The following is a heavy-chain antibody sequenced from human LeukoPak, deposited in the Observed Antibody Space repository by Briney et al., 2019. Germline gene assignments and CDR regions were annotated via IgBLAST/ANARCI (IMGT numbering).Heavy chain of an antibody. CDR1: GGSFSGYY. V-gene: IGHV4-34*01. D-gene: IGHD3-22*01. CDR2: INHSGST. CDR3: ARGGLYYDGRALGY. Sequence: SETLSLTCAVYGGSFSGYYWSWIRQPPGKGLEWIGEINHSGSTNYNPSLKSRVTISVDTSKNQFSLKLSSVTAADTAVYYCARGGLYYDGRALGYWGQGTLVTVSS. J-gene: IGHJ4*02.